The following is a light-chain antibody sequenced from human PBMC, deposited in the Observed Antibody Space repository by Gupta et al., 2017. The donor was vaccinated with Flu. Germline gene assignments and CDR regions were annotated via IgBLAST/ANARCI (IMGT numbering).Light chain of an antibody. Sequence: DIQMTHSPSSLSASVGDRVTITCRASQSINNYLDWYQQKPGKAPKLLIYDASSLKGGVPSRFSGSGSGTEFTLSISRQQPEDFASYYCQQKNSTRSSFGQGTKVEIK. CDR3: QQKNSTRSS. CDR2: DAS. CDR1: QSINNY. V-gene: IGKV1-39*01. J-gene: IGKJ2*03.